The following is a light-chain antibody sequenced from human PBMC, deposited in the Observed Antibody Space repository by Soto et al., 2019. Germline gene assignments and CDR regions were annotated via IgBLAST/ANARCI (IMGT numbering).Light chain of an antibody. V-gene: IGLV2-23*01. CDR1: NSDVGSYNL. CDR3: CSYAGSYTFYV. CDR2: ESS. Sequence: QSVLTQPASVSGSPGQSITISCTGTNSDVGSYNLVSWYQQHPGKAPKLMIFESSKRPSGVSNRFSASKSGNTASLTISGLQAEDEADYYCCSYAGSYTFYVFGTGTKLTVL. J-gene: IGLJ1*01.